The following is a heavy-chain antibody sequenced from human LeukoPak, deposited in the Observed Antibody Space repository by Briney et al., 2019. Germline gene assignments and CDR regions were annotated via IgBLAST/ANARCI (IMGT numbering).Heavy chain of an antibody. Sequence: PSETLSLTCTASGGSISSYYWSWIRQPAGKGLEWIGRIYTSGSTNYNPSLKSRVTMSVDTSKNQISLKVNSVTAADTAVYYCARESYSTSYLFDFWGQGTLVTVSS. CDR2: IYTSGST. J-gene: IGHJ4*02. D-gene: IGHD6-6*01. V-gene: IGHV4-4*07. CDR3: ARESYSTSYLFDF. CDR1: GGSISSYY.